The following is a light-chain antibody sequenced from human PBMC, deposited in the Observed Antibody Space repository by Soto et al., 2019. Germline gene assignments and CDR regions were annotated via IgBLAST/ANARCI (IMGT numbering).Light chain of an antibody. CDR3: SSYTSSNPWV. J-gene: IGLJ3*02. Sequence: QSALTQAASVSGSPGQSITISCTGTSSDVGGYNYVSWYQQHPGKAPKLIIYDVVNRPSGVSNRFSGSKSGSTASLTISGLQAEDEADYYCSSYTSSNPWVFGGGTKLTVL. V-gene: IGLV2-14*01. CDR1: SSDVGGYNY. CDR2: DVV.